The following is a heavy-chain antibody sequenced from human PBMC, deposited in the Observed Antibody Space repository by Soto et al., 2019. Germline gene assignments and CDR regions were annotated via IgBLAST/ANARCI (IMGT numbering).Heavy chain of an antibody. J-gene: IGHJ4*02. Sequence: GASVKVSCKASGGTFSSYAISWVRQAPGQGLEWMGGIIPIFGTANYAQKFQGRVTITADESTSTAYMELSSLRSEDTAVYYCASAFTLRPQGDYWGQGTLVTVSS. CDR3: ASAFTLRPQGDY. CDR2: IIPIFGTA. CDR1: GGTFSSYA. V-gene: IGHV1-69*13. D-gene: IGHD4-17*01.